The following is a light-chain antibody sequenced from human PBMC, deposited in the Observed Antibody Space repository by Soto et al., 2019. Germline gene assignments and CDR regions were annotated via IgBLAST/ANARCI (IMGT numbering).Light chain of an antibody. CDR1: SSNIGNNY. CDR3: GTWDSSLSALV. J-gene: IGLJ2*01. V-gene: IGLV1-51*01. Sequence: QSVLTQPPSVSAARGRKVTISCSGSSSNIGNNYVSWYQQLPGTAPKLLIYDNNKRPSGIPDRFSGSKSGTSATLGITGLQTGDEADYYCGTWDSSLSALVFGGGTKLTVL. CDR2: DNN.